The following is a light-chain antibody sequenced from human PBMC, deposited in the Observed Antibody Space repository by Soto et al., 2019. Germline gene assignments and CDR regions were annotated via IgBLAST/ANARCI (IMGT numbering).Light chain of an antibody. CDR2: SNN. Sequence: QAVVTQPPSASGTPGQRVTISCSGSSSNIGSNTVNWYQQLPGTAPKLLIYSNNKRPSGVPDRFSGSKSGTSASLAIRWLQSEDEANYDCAAWDDSLNGWVFGGGTQLTVL. V-gene: IGLV1-44*01. J-gene: IGLJ3*02. CDR1: SSNIGSNT. CDR3: AAWDDSLNGWV.